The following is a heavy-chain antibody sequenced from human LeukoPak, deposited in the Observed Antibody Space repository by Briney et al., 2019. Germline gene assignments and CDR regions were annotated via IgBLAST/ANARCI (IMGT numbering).Heavy chain of an antibody. CDR2: IRYDGSNK. CDR3: AKDYGVEVGY. CDR1: GFTFSSYG. D-gene: IGHD4-17*01. J-gene: IGHJ4*02. V-gene: IGHV3-30*02. Sequence: GGSLRLSCAASGFTFSSYGMHWVRQAPGKGLEWVAFIRYDGSNKYYADSVKGRFTISRDNPKNTLYLQMNSLRAEDTAVYYCAKDYGVEVGYWGQGTLVTVSS.